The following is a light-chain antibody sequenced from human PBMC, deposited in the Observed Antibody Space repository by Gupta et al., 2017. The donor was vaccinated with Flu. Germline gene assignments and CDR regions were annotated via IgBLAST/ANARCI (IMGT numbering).Light chain of an antibody. CDR2: GAS. Sequence: VLTQSPGILPLSPGERATLSCRASQSVSSSYLAWYQQKPGQAPRLLTYGASSRATGIPDRFSGSGSGTDFTLTISRLVPEDFAVYYCQQYGSAPALTFGGGTKVEIK. CDR3: QQYGSAPALT. CDR1: QSVSSSY. V-gene: IGKV3-20*01. J-gene: IGKJ4*01.